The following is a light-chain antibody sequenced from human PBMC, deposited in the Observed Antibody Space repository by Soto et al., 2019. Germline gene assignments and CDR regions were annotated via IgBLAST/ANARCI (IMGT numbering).Light chain of an antibody. CDR3: SSYTSISLYV. J-gene: IGLJ1*01. V-gene: IGLV2-14*01. CDR1: SSDVGGYNY. Sequence: QSVLTQPASVSGSPGQSITISCTGTSSDVGGYNYVSWYQQHPGKAPKLMIYEVNYRPSGVSNRFSGSKSGDTASLTISGLQPEDEADYYCSSYTSISLYVFGTGTKVTVL. CDR2: EVN.